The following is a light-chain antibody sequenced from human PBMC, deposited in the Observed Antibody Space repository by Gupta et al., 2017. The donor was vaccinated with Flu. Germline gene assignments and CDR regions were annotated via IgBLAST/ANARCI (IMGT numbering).Light chain of an antibody. CDR3: QHRAVWPPAFS. V-gene: IGKV3-11*01. CDR2: DAS. Sequence: EIVLTQSPATLSLSPGDRATLPCRASQSIGTSLGWYQQKPGQPPRLIIYDASSRATGIPARFSGGGSGTDFALTISSLEAGDFAVYFCQHRAVWPPAFSFGQGTKLEIK. J-gene: IGKJ2*01. CDR1: QSIGTS.